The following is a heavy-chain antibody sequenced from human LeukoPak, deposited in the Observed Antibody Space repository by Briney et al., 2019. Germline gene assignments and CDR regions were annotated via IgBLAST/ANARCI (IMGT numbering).Heavy chain of an antibody. J-gene: IGHJ3*02. CDR1: GFTFSSYW. D-gene: IGHD3-22*01. CDR3: ARATGHQLYDSSGYAAFDI. Sequence: PSGGSLRLSCAASGFTFSSYWMSWVRQAPGKGLEWVANIKQDGSEKYYVDSVKGRFTVSRDNANNSLYLQMNSLRAEDTAVYYCARATGHQLYDSSGYAAFDIWGQGTMVTVSS. CDR2: IKQDGSEK. V-gene: IGHV3-7*01.